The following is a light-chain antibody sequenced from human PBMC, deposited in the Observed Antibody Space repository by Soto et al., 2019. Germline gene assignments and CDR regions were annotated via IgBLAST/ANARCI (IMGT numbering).Light chain of an antibody. CDR3: RQYHSYPGHT. Sequence: AIRMTQSPSSFSSSPGDRVTISCRASQGISSYLAWYQQKPGKAPKLLIYAASTMQTGVPSRFSGSGSGTEFFLTISCRQAEDFAAYYCRQYHSYPGHTFGQGTKLEIK. V-gene: IGKV1-8*01. CDR1: QGISSY. CDR2: AAS. J-gene: IGKJ2*01.